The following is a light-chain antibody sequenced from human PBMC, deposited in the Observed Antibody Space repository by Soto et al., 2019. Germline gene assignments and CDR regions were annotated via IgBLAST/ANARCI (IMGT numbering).Light chain of an antibody. J-gene: IGKJ4*01. V-gene: IGKV1-39*01. CDR2: AAS. Sequence: DIQMPQPPSSLSASVADRVTITCRASQSISSYLDWYQQKPGKAPKLLIYAASSLQSGVPSRFSGSGSGTDFTLTISSLQPEDFATYYCQQSYSTPRTVGGGTNVGIK. CDR3: QQSYSTPRT. CDR1: QSISSY.